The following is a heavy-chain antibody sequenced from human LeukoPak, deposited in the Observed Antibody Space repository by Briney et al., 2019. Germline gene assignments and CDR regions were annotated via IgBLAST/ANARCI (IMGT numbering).Heavy chain of an antibody. V-gene: IGHV3-7*01. CDR1: GFTFSSYW. CDR3: ARDTYDFWSGYHNWFDP. J-gene: IGHJ5*02. CDR2: IKQDGSEK. D-gene: IGHD3-3*01. Sequence: GGSLRLSCAASGFTFSSYWMSWVRQAPGKGLEWVANIKQDGSEKYYVDSVKGRFTISRDNAKTSRYLQMNSLRAEDTAVYYCARDTYDFWSGYHNWFDPWGQGTLVTVSS.